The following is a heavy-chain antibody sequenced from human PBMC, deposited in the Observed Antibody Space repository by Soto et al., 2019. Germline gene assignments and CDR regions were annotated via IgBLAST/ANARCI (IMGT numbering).Heavy chain of an antibody. Sequence: GGSLRLSCAASGFTFDDYAMHWVRQAPGKGLEWVASISWNSGSIGYADSVKGRFTISRDNAKNSLSLQMNSLRAEDTAVYYCARDQTEWELLGSYFDYWGQGTLVTVSS. D-gene: IGHD1-26*01. J-gene: IGHJ4*02. CDR1: GFTFDDYA. V-gene: IGHV3-9*01. CDR2: ISWNSGSI. CDR3: ARDQTEWELLGSYFDY.